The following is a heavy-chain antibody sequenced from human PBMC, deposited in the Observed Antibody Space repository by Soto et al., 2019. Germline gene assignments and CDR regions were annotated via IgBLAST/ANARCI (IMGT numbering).Heavy chain of an antibody. J-gene: IGHJ5*02. CDR3: AREFRDGSNTRLAFDP. CDR1: GITFSTSG. Sequence: GGSQCLSCPETGITFSTSGKPMSRPALDKVVEWVAVIWDDGSNKDYADSVKGRFTFSRDNSKNMMYLQMNNLRAEDTAMFYCAREFRDGSNTRLAFDPWGQGTLVTVSS. CDR2: IWDDGSNK. V-gene: IGHV3-33*01. D-gene: IGHD6-6*01.